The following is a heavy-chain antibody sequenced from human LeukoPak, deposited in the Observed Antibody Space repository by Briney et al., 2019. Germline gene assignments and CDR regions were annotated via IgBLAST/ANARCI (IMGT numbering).Heavy chain of an antibody. Sequence: SETLSLTSAVYGGSFSGYYWSWIRQPPGKGLEWIGEINHSGSTNYNPSLKSRVTISVDTSKNQFSLKLSSVTAADTAVYYCARAQLYDFWSGYYRGIDPWGQGTLVTVSS. V-gene: IGHV4-34*01. CDR3: ARAQLYDFWSGYYRGIDP. CDR1: GGSFSGYY. CDR2: INHSGST. J-gene: IGHJ5*02. D-gene: IGHD3-3*01.